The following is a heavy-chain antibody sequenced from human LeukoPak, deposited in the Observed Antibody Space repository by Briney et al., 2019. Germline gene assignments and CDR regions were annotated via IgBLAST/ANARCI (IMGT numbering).Heavy chain of an antibody. CDR2: INHSGST. D-gene: IGHD6-13*01. J-gene: IGHJ4*02. CDR3: ARGRRFTYSSSWYNY. V-gene: IGHV4-34*01. CDR1: GGSFSGYY. Sequence: PSETLSLTCAVYGGSFSGYYWSWIRQPPGKGLEWIGEINHSGSTNYNPSLKSRVTISVDTSKNQFSLKLSSATAADTAVYYCARGRRFTYSSSWYNYWGQGTLVTVSS.